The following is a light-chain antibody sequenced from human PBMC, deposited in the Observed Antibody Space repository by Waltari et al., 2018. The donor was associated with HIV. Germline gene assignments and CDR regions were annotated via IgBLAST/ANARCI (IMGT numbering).Light chain of an antibody. Sequence: IVLTQSPDSLALSLGERATITCKSSQSVTYTSNKKSFLAWYQQKPGQAPKLLFYWASTRESGVPDRFSGNGSGTDFTLTIDSLQTEDVALYYCQQYYSTPKTFGLGTKVEI. J-gene: IGKJ1*01. V-gene: IGKV4-1*01. CDR2: WAS. CDR1: QSVTYTSNKKSF. CDR3: QQYYSTPKT.